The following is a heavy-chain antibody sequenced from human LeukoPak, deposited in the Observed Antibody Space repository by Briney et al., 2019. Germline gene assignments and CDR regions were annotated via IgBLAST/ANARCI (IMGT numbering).Heavy chain of an antibody. D-gene: IGHD6-13*01. CDR2: IYTNESP. CDR1: GGSISSYY. CDR3: ARVSSSWYQGWYFDL. J-gene: IGHJ2*01. Sequence: SETLSLTCTVSGGSISSYYWSWIRQPAGKELEWIGRIYTNESPTYNPSLKSRVTMSLDTSKNQFSLKLSSVTAADTAVYYCARVSSSWYQGWYFDLWGRGTLVTVSS. V-gene: IGHV4-4*07.